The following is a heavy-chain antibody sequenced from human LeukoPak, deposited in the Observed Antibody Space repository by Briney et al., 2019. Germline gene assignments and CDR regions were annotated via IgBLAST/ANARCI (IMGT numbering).Heavy chain of an antibody. Sequence: SETLSLTCTVSGGSISSGGYYWSWIRQHPGKGLEWIGYIYYSGSPYYNPSLKSRVTISVDTSKNQFSLKLRSVTAADTAVYYCARDQSAGTFDNWGQGTLVTVSS. CDR1: GGSISSGGYY. J-gene: IGHJ4*02. CDR2: IYYSGSP. V-gene: IGHV4-31*03. CDR3: ARDQSAGTFDN. D-gene: IGHD1-1*01.